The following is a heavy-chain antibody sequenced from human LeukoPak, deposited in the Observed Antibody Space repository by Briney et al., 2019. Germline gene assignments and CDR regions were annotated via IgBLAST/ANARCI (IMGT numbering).Heavy chain of an antibody. CDR2: IKEDGSDK. Sequence: GGSLRLSCAVSGFTFSDYWMTWVRQAPGRGLEWVANIKEDGSDKQYVDSVQGRFTISRDNAGNSLHLQMNSLRVEDTAVYYCVRESGVWVGPGIGRPLDVWGKGTAVTVSS. CDR1: GFTFSDYW. V-gene: IGHV3-7*01. D-gene: IGHD3-16*01. J-gene: IGHJ6*04. CDR3: VRESGVWVGPGIGRPLDV.